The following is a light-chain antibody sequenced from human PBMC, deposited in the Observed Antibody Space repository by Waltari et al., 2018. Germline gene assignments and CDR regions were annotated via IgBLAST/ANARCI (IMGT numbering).Light chain of an antibody. J-gene: IGKJ3*01. Sequence: EIVLTQSPATLSLSPGERATLSCRASQSVSSYLAWYQQKPGQAPRRLIYDASNRATGIPARFSGSGSGTDFTLTISSLEPEDFAVYYCQQRSNWRSTFGPGTKVDIK. CDR1: QSVSSY. V-gene: IGKV3-11*01. CDR3: QQRSNWRST. CDR2: DAS.